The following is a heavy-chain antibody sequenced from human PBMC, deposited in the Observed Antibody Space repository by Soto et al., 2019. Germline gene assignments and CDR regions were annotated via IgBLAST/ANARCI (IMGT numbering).Heavy chain of an antibody. CDR3: AREDRDRETGLVPAAIDGMDV. CDR2: SRTSCGIP. CDR1: GDTFSRYS. J-gene: IGHJ6*02. V-gene: IGHV1-69*08. Sequence: QVQLVQSGAEVKKPGSSVKVSCKASGDTFSRYSITWVRQAPGNGLELIGRSRTSCGIPTYAQEFQGRVTFTADESTSTAYMELSSLRSDDTAVYYCAREDRDRETGLVPAAIDGMDVWGQGTTVTVSS. D-gene: IGHD2-2*01.